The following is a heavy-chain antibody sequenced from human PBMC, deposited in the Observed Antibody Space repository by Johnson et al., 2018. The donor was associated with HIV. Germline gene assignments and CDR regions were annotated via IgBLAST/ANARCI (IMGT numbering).Heavy chain of an antibody. CDR2: ISYDGSNK. J-gene: IGHJ3*02. Sequence: QVQLVESGGGVVQPGRSLRLSCAASGFTFSSYAMHWVRQAPGTGLEWVAVISYDGSNKYYADSVKGRFTISRDNSKNTVHLQMNSLRADDTALYYCAKDLHPAGQWLAFDIWGQGTMLTVSS. V-gene: IGHV3-30*04. D-gene: IGHD6-19*01. CDR1: GFTFSSYA. CDR3: AKDLHPAGQWLAFDI.